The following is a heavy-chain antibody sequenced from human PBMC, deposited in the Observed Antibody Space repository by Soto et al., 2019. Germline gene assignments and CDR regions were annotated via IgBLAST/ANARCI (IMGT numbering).Heavy chain of an antibody. V-gene: IGHV1-2*04. CDR3: ARFAGGSGSYFGGRTASAFDI. Sequence: GASVKVSCKASGYTFTGYYMHWVRQAPGQGLEWMGWINPNSGGTNYAQKFQGWVTMTRDTSISTAYMELSRLRSDDTAVYYCARFAGGSGSYFGGRTASAFDIWGQGTMVTVSS. J-gene: IGHJ3*02. D-gene: IGHD3-10*01. CDR1: GYTFTGYY. CDR2: INPNSGGT.